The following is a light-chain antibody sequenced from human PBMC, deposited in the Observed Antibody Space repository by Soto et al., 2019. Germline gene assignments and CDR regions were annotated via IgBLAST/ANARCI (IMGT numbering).Light chain of an antibody. CDR3: QQLNSYLPYT. V-gene: IGKV1-9*01. CDR1: QGISSY. J-gene: IGKJ2*01. CDR2: AAS. Sequence: DIQLTQSPSFLSASVGDRVTITCRASQGISSYLAWYQQKPGKAPKLLIYAASTLQSGVPSRFSGSGSGTDFTLTISSLQPEDFATYYCQQLNSYLPYTFGQGTKLEIK.